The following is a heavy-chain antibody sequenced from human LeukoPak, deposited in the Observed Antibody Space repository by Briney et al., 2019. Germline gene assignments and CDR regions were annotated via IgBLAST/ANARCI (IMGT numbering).Heavy chain of an antibody. D-gene: IGHD2/OR15-2a*01. CDR1: GFSISSSSYY. CDR3: ARHTLLPSYYFDY. J-gene: IGHJ4*02. V-gene: IGHV4-39*07. CDR2: IYYSGST. Sequence: SETLSLNCTVSGFSISSSSYYWGWIRQPPGKGLEWIGSIYYSGSTYYSPSLKSRVTISVDTSKNQFSLKLSSVTAADTAVYYCARHTLLPSYYFDYWGQGTLVTVSS.